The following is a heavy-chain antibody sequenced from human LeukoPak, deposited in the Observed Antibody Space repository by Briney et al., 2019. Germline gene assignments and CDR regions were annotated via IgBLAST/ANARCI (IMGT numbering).Heavy chain of an antibody. V-gene: IGHV1-2*02. J-gene: IGHJ3*02. CDR1: GYTFTGYY. D-gene: IGHD2-8*01. CDR2: INPNSGGT. CDR3: ARESGVAENAFDI. Sequence: ASVKVSCKASGYTFTGYYMHWVRQAPGQGLEWMGWINPNSGGTNYAQKFQGRVTMTRDTSISTAYMELSRLRSDGTAVYYCARESGVAENAFDIWGQGTMVTVSS.